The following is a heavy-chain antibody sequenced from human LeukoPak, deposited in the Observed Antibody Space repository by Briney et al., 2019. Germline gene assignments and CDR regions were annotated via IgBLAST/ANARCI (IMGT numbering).Heavy chain of an antibody. CDR1: GFTFSSYG. CDR2: IWYVGSNK. J-gene: IGHJ4*02. Sequence: GGSLRLSCAASGFTFSSYGMHWVRQAPGKGLEWVAVIWYVGSNKYYADSVKGRFTISRDNSKNTLYLQMNSLRAEDTAVYYCARDRVTGTTGHYFDYWGQGTLVTVSS. CDR3: ARDRVTGTTGHYFDY. V-gene: IGHV3-33*01. D-gene: IGHD1-20*01.